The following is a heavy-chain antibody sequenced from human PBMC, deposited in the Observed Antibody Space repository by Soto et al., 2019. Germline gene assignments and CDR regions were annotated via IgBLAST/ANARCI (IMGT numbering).Heavy chain of an antibody. J-gene: IGHJ6*02. CDR1: GDSISSYY. Sequence: SETLSLTCSVSGDSISSYYWNWIRQPPGKGLEWIGYFSYSGTTNYNPSLRSRITISADTSKNQFSLKLSSVTAADTAVYYCARLQRGTTGAMDVWGQGTTVTVSS. CDR2: FSYSGTT. V-gene: IGHV4-59*08. D-gene: IGHD1-1*01. CDR3: ARLQRGTTGAMDV.